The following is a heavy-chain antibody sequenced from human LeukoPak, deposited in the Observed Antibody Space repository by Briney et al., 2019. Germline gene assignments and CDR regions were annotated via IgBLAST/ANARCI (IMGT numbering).Heavy chain of an antibody. CDR2: ISGSGGST. CDR1: GSTFSSYA. V-gene: IGHV3-23*01. CDR3: ASLGITMVRGVSTFDP. Sequence: GGSLRLSCAASGSTFSSYAMSWVRQAPGKGLEWVSAISGSGGSTYYADSVKGRFTISRDNSKNTLYLQMNSLRAEDTAVYYCASLGITMVRGVSTFDPWGQGTLVTVSS. D-gene: IGHD3-10*01. J-gene: IGHJ5*02.